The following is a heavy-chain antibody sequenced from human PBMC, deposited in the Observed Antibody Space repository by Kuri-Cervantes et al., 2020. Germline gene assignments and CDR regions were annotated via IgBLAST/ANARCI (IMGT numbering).Heavy chain of an antibody. CDR2: ISYDGSNK. V-gene: IGHV3-30*03. CDR1: GFTFSSYG. J-gene: IGHJ6*02. CDR3: ARDVSSWYGMDYYYGMDV. D-gene: IGHD6-13*01. Sequence: GESLKISCAASGFTFSSYGMHWVRQAPGKGLEWVAVISYDGSNKYYADSVKGRFTISRDNSKNTLYLQMNSLRAEDTAVYYCARDVSSWYGMDYYYGMDVWGQGTTVTVSS.